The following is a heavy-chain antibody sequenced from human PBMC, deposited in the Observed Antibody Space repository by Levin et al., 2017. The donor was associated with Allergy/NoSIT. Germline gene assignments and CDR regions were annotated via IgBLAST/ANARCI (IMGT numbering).Heavy chain of an antibody. CDR2: ISSSSSTI. J-gene: IGHJ4*02. Sequence: GGSLRLSCAASGFTFSSYSMNWVRQAPGKGLEWVSYISSSSSTIYYADSVKGRFTISRDNAKNSLYLQMNSLRAEDTAVYYCAREGSYGYSYGRFDYWGQGTLVTVSS. CDR3: AREGSYGYSYGRFDY. V-gene: IGHV3-48*01. D-gene: IGHD5-18*01. CDR1: GFTFSSYS.